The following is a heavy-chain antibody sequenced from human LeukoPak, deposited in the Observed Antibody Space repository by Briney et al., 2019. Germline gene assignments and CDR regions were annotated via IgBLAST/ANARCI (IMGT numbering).Heavy chain of an antibody. CDR1: GFTFTTYS. D-gene: IGHD3-22*01. Sequence: GGSLRLSCAASGFTFTTYSMNWVRQAPGKGLEWVGRIKSKTDGGTTDYAAPVKGRFTISRDDSKNTLYLQMNSLKTEDTAVYYCTTERIYYDSSGGYWGQGTLVTVSS. J-gene: IGHJ4*02. CDR3: TTERIYYDSSGGY. CDR2: IKSKTDGGTT. V-gene: IGHV3-15*01.